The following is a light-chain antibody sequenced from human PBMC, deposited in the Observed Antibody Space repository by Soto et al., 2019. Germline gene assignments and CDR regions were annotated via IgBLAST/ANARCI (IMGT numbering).Light chain of an antibody. V-gene: IGKV1-5*01. J-gene: IGKJ1*01. Sequence: DIQMTQSPSTLSASVGDRVTITCRASQSMSTWLAWYQQKPGKAPKLLIYDASSLESGVPSRFSGSGSGTEFTLTISSLQPDDLATYYCQQYQSYSTFGQGTKV. CDR2: DAS. CDR3: QQYQSYST. CDR1: QSMSTW.